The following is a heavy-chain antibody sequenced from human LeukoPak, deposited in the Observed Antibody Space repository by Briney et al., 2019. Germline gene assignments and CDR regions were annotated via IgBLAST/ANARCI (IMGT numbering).Heavy chain of an antibody. J-gene: IGHJ4*02. Sequence: GGSLRLSCAASGFTFYSYAMTWVRQAPGKGLEWVSSISGSGSNTYYADSVKGRFTISRDNSKNTLYLQMNSLRAEDTAVYYRAFPPTVTSISDYWGQGTLVTVSS. CDR3: AFPPTVTSISDY. V-gene: IGHV3-23*01. D-gene: IGHD4-17*01. CDR2: ISGSGSNT. CDR1: GFTFYSYA.